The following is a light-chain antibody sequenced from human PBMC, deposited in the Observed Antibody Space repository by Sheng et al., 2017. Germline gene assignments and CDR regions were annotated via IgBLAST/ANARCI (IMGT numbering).Light chain of an antibody. CDR1: SGSIASNY. Sequence: NFMLTQPHSVSESPGKTVTISYTRSSGSIASNYVQWYQQRPGSSPTTVIYEDNQRPSGVPDRFSGSIDSSSNSASLTISGLKTEDEADYYCQSYDSSAGVFGGGTKLTVL. CDR2: EDN. CDR3: QSYDSSAGV. J-gene: IGLJ3*02. V-gene: IGLV6-57*01.